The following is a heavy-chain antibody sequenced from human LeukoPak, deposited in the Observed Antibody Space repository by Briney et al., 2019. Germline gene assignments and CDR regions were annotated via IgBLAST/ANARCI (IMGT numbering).Heavy chain of an antibody. CDR3: AKDQGVVGSYDY. D-gene: IGHD3-10*01. J-gene: IGHJ4*01. Sequence: GGSLRLSCAASGFTITTYAVNWVRQAPDKGLEWVAFIQYDDSIEYYADSVKGRFTISRDNSKNTLYLQMNSLRGDDTAVYYCAKDQGVVGSYDYWGHGTLVTVSS. V-gene: IGHV3-30*02. CDR2: IQYDDSIE. CDR1: GFTITTYA.